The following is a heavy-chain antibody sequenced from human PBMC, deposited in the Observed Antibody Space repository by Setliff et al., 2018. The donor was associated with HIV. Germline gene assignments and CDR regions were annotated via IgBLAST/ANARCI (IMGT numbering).Heavy chain of an antibody. V-gene: IGHV3-66*01. CDR2: IYSDDYT. J-gene: IGHJ6*03. CDR3: AKDWGSRLSYSFYYMDV. CDR1: GFTFSTYT. D-gene: IGHD3-16*01. Sequence: GGSLRLSCAASGFTFSTYTMSWVRQAPGKGLEWVSIIYSDDYTNYADSLKGRCTISRDTSKNTLYLQMNSLRTEDTAVYYCAKDWGSRLSYSFYYMDVWGKGTTVTVSS.